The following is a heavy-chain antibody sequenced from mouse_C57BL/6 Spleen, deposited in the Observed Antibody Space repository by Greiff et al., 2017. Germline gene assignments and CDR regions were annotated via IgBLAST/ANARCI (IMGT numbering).Heavy chain of an antibody. Sequence: VQLQQSGAELVRPGTSVKVSCKASGYAFTNYLIEWVKQRPGQGLEWIGVINPGSGGTNYTEKFKGKATLTADKSSSTAYMQLSSLTSEDSAVYFCAREGTGYFDVWGTGTTVTVAS. V-gene: IGHV1-54*01. D-gene: IGHD3-3*01. CDR3: AREGTGYFDV. CDR2: INPGSGGT. J-gene: IGHJ1*03. CDR1: GYAFTNYL.